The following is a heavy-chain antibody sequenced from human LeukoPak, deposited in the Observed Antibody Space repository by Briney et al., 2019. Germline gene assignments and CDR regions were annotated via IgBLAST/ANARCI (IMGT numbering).Heavy chain of an antibody. CDR3: ARDTSEVIDCSSTSCYPLYYYYGMDV. V-gene: IGHV6-1*01. Sequence: SQTLSLTCAISGDSVSSNSAAWNWIRQSPSRGLEWLGRTYYRSKWYNDYAVSVKSRITINPDTSKNQFSLQLNSVTPEDTAVYYCARDTSEVIDCSSTSCYPLYYYYGMDVWGKGTTVTVSS. J-gene: IGHJ6*04. D-gene: IGHD2-2*01. CDR1: GDSVSSNSAA. CDR2: TYYRSKWYN.